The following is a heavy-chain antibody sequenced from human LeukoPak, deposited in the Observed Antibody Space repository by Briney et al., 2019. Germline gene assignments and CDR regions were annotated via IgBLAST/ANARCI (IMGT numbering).Heavy chain of an antibody. V-gene: IGHV3-21*01. J-gene: IGHJ4*02. CDR1: GFTFSSYS. CDR3: ATIHQGPGPDS. CDR2: ISSSSSYI. Sequence: GGSLRLSCAASGFTFSSYSMNWVRQAPGKGLEWVSSISSSSSYIYYADSVKGRFTISRDNSKNTLFLQMNSLRPEDTAVYFCATIHQGPGPDSWGQGTLVTVSS. D-gene: IGHD5-24*01.